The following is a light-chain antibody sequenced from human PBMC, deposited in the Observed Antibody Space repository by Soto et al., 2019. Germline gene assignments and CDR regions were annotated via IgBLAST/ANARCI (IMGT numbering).Light chain of an antibody. V-gene: IGKV3-20*01. CDR3: QQCGSSPRT. CDR1: QSVDSSY. CDR2: GAS. J-gene: IGKJ1*01. Sequence: EIVLTQSPGTLSLSPGERATLSCRASQSVDSSYLAWYQQKPGQAPRLLIYGASSRAAGIPDRFSGSGSGTDFTLTISRLEPEDFAVYYCQQCGSSPRTFGQGTKVEIK.